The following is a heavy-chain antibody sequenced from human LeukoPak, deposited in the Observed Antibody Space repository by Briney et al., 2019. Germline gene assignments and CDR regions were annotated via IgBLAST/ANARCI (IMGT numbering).Heavy chain of an antibody. CDR1: GYTFTSYY. CDR3: ARVSYHYYDSSGYYYGY. D-gene: IGHD3-22*01. CDR2: INPSGGST. V-gene: IGHV1-46*01. Sequence: ASVKVSCKASGYTFTSYYMHWVRQAPGQGLEWMGIINPSGGSTSYAQKFQGRVTMTRDTPTSTVYMELSSLRSEDTAVYYCARVSYHYYDSSGYYYGYWGQGTLVTVSS. J-gene: IGHJ4*02.